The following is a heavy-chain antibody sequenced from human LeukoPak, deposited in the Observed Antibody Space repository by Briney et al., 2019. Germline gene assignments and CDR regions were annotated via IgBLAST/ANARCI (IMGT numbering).Heavy chain of an antibody. J-gene: IGHJ4*02. Sequence: GGSLRLSCAASGFTFSSYWMHWVRQAPGKGLVWVSRINSDGSSTSYADSVKGRFTISRDNAKNTLYLQMNSLRAEDTAVYYCAKDPSVSGYYTQNDYWGQGTLVTVSS. CDR2: INSDGSST. CDR1: GFTFSSYW. V-gene: IGHV3-74*01. D-gene: IGHD3-3*01. CDR3: AKDPSVSGYYTQNDY.